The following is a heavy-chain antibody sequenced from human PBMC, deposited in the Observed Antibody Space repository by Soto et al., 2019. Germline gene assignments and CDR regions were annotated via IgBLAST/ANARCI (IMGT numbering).Heavy chain of an antibody. Sequence: SETLSLTCTVSCGSITNISDFWGWIRQPPGKGLEWIGSIYSGESTYYNPSLESRVTISVDTSNNQFSLKLSSVTAADTAVYYCARLGYSNSSWAFDYWGQGTLVTVSS. CDR1: CGSITNISDF. CDR2: IYSGEST. V-gene: IGHV4-39*01. D-gene: IGHD6-6*01. J-gene: IGHJ4*02. CDR3: ARLGYSNSSWAFDY.